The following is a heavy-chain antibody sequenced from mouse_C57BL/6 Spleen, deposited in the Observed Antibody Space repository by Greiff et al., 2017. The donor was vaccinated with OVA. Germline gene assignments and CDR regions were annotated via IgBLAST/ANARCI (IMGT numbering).Heavy chain of an antibody. V-gene: IGHV1-42*01. CDR3: ASRGYYGNYGYCDV. CDR1: GYSFTGYY. Sequence: EVQLQQSGPELVKPGASVKISCKASGYSFTGYYMNWVKQSPEKSLEWIGEINPSTGGTTYNQKFKAKATLTVDKSSSTAYMQLKSLTSEDSAVYYCASRGYYGNYGYCDVWGTGTTVTVSS. CDR2: INPSTGGT. J-gene: IGHJ1*03. D-gene: IGHD2-1*01.